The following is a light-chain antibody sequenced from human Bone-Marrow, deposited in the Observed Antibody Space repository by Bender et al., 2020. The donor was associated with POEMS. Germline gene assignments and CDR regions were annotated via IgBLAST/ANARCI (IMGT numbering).Light chain of an antibody. CDR1: SSDVGAYNS. Sequence: QSALTQPASVSGSPGQSITISCTGTSSDVGAYNSVSWYQHHPGKAPKLMIYDVSDRPSGVSNRFSGSKFGNTASLTISGLQAEDEADYYCSSYSSSSTLVVFGGGTKLTVL. V-gene: IGLV2-14*03. J-gene: IGLJ2*01. CDR2: DVS. CDR3: SSYSSSSTLVV.